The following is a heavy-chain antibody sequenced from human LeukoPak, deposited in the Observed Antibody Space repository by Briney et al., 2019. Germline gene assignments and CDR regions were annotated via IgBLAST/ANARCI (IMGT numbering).Heavy chain of an antibody. J-gene: IGHJ4*02. CDR3: VKSSSSGGNSYFNY. Sequence: GRSLRLSCAASGFTFSSYAMHWVRQAPGKGLEWVAVMSHDGSNKYYADSVKGRFTVSRDNSKNTLYLQMNSLRAEDTAVYYCVKSSSSGGNSYFNYWGQGTLVTVSS. V-gene: IGHV3-30*18. CDR1: GFTFSSYA. CDR2: MSHDGSNK. D-gene: IGHD2-15*01.